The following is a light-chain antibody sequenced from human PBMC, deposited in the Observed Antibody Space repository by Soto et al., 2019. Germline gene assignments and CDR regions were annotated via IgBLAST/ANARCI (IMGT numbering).Light chain of an antibody. V-gene: IGKV2-30*01. CDR2: KVS. J-gene: IGKJ1*01. Sequence: DVVMTQSPLSLSVTLGQPASISCRSSRDIVYTNGNTYLNWFQQRPGQSPRRLFYKVSLRGSGVPDRISASGSGTDFSLNISRVEADDVGVYYCMQGTHWPRTFGQGTKMEI. CDR3: MQGTHWPRT. CDR1: RDIVYTNGNTY.